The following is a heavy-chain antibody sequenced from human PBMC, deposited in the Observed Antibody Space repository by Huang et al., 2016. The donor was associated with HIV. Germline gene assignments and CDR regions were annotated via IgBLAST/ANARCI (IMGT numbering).Heavy chain of an antibody. Sequence: QMQLAQSGPEVKKPGTSVTVSCKVSGSALTSSAVQWVRQTGGERLGGIGWSDIGSGDKRVGQRFKKRLTSTRDMSTSVISLELSGLRSKDTATYYCAGSYGSGWPGGDFFDHWGLGTLITVSS. CDR3: AGSYGSGWPGGDFFDH. J-gene: IGHJ4*02. CDR1: GSALTSSA. CDR2: SDIGSGDK. V-gene: IGHV1-58*01. D-gene: IGHD6-19*01.